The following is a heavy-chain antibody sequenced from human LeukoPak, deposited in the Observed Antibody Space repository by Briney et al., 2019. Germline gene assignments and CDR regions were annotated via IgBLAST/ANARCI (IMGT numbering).Heavy chain of an antibody. J-gene: IGHJ5*02. CDR1: GYTFTSND. Sequence: ASVKVSCKASGYTFTSNDINWVRQATGQGLEWMGWMNPNSGNTGYAQKFQGRVTITRNTSISTAYMELSSLRSEDTAVYYCARSSIAADERDWFDPWGQGTLVTVSS. CDR3: ARSSIAADERDWFDP. CDR2: MNPNSGNT. V-gene: IGHV1-8*03. D-gene: IGHD6-13*01.